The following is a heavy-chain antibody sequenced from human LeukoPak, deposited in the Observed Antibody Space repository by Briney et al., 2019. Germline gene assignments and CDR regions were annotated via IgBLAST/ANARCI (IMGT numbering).Heavy chain of an antibody. Sequence: GRSLRLSCAASKFMFSAYNMHWVRQVPGKGLGWLAIISHDGNTGHYADSVKGRFTISRDNSKGTVDLQMNSLRADDTAVYYCARDFNWAFDYWGQGTLVTVSS. CDR1: KFMFSAYN. CDR3: ARDFNWAFDY. D-gene: IGHD3-16*01. J-gene: IGHJ4*02. CDR2: ISHDGNTG. V-gene: IGHV3-30-3*01.